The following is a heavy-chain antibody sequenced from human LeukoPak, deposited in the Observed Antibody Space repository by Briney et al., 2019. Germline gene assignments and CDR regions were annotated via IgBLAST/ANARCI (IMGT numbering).Heavy chain of an antibody. D-gene: IGHD3-10*01. Sequence: ASVKVSCKASGYTFTGYYMHWVRQAPGQGLEWMEWINPNSGGTNYAQKFQGRVTMTRDTSISTAYMELSRLRSDDTAVYYCARAVWFGELLGLLDYWGQGTLVTVSS. J-gene: IGHJ4*02. CDR1: GYTFTGYY. CDR3: ARAVWFGELLGLLDY. CDR2: INPNSGGT. V-gene: IGHV1-2*02.